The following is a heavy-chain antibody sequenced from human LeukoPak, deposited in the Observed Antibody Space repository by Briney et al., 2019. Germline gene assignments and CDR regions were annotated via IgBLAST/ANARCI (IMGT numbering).Heavy chain of an antibody. V-gene: IGHV3-15*07. CDR3: TTAPDYYYDSSGYPHGFDY. CDR2: IKSKTDGGTT. D-gene: IGHD3-22*01. CDR1: GFTFSNAW. J-gene: IGHJ4*02. Sequence: GGSLRLSCAASGFTFSNAWMNWVRQAPGKGLEWVGRIKSKTDGGTTDYAAPVKGRFTISRDDSKNTLYLQMNSLKTEDTAVYYCTTAPDYYYDSSGYPHGFDYWGQGTLVTVSS.